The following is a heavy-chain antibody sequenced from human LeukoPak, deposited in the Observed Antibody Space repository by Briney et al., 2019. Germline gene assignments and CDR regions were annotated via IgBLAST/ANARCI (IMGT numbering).Heavy chain of an antibody. CDR1: GFTFSSYW. D-gene: IGHD3-10*01. V-gene: IGHV3-7*01. J-gene: IGHJ4*02. Sequence: PGGSLRLSCAASGFTFSSYWMSWVRQAPGKGLEWVANIKQDGSEKYYVDSVKGRFTISRDKAKNSLYLQMNSLRAEDTAVYYCARDKRYYYGSGSYLSRGQGTLVTVSS. CDR2: IKQDGSEK. CDR3: ARDKRYYYGSGSYLS.